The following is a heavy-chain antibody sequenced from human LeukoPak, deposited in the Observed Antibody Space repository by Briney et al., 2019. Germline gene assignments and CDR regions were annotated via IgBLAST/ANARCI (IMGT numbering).Heavy chain of an antibody. D-gene: IGHD3-16*01. CDR3: AKDGRGSSSQNNWFDP. CDR2: ISGSGGST. CDR1: GFTFSSYA. J-gene: IGHJ5*02. Sequence: PGGSLRLSCAASGFTFSSYAMSWVRQAPGKGLEWVSAISGSGGSTYYADSVKGRFTISRDNSENTLYLQMSSLRAEDTAVYYCAKDGRGSSSQNNWFDPWGQGTLVIVSS. V-gene: IGHV3-23*01.